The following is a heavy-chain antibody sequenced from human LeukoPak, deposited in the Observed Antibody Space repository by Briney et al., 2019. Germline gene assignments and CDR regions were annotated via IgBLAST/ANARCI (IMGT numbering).Heavy chain of an antibody. Sequence: SETLSLTCAVYGGSFSGYYWSWIRQPPGKGLEWIGEINHSGSTNYNPSLKSRFTISVDTSKNQFSLKLSSVTAADTAVYYCASSGTNFDYWGQGTLVTVSS. D-gene: IGHD1-26*01. CDR2: INHSGST. J-gene: IGHJ4*02. V-gene: IGHV4-34*01. CDR3: ASSGTNFDY. CDR1: GGSFSGYY.